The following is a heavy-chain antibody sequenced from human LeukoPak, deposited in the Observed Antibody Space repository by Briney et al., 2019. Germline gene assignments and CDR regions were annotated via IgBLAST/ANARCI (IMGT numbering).Heavy chain of an antibody. CDR3: ARVGSLIAAQGDWFDP. CDR1: GYTFTIYY. D-gene: IGHD6-6*01. CDR2: INPSGGST. Sequence: ASVKVSCKASGYTFTIYYMHWVRQAPGQGLEWMGIINPSGGSTSYAQKFQGRVTITADESTSTAYMELSSLRSEDTAVYYCARVGSLIAAQGDWFDPWGQGTLVTVSS. V-gene: IGHV1-46*01. J-gene: IGHJ5*02.